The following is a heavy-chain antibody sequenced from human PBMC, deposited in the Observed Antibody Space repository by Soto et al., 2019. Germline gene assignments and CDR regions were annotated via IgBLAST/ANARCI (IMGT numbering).Heavy chain of an antibody. CDR1: GGTFSTSA. CDR2: IIPILGTP. CDR3: AVIHWSSSTNHRYYAIDV. Sequence: SVKVSCKASGGTFSTSAFSWVRQAPGQGLEWMGGIIPILGTPDYAQKFQGRLTVTADESTTTVYMELSSLRSEDSALYYCAVIHWSSSTNHRYYAIDVWGQGTTVTVSS. V-gene: IGHV1-69*13. D-gene: IGHD3-3*01. J-gene: IGHJ6*02.